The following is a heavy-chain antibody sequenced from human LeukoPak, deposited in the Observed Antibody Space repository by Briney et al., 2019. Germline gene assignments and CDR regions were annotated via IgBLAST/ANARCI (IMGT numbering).Heavy chain of an antibody. CDR2: INHSGST. V-gene: IGHV4-39*07. D-gene: IGHD6-19*01. J-gene: IGHJ4*02. Sequence: SETLSLTCTVSGGSISSSSYYWGWIRQPPGKGLEWIGEINHSGSTNYNPSLKSRVTISVDTSKNQFSLKLSSVTAADTAVYYCARGEAVAGISYWGQGTLVTVSS. CDR1: GGSISSSSYY. CDR3: ARGEAVAGISY.